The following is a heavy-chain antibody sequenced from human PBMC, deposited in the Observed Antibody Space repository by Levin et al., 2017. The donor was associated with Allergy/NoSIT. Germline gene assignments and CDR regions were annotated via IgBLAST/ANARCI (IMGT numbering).Heavy chain of an antibody. J-gene: IGHJ3*01. V-gene: IGHV3-23*01. D-gene: IGHD1-26*01. Sequence: GESLKISCAASGFTFTYYAMTWVRQAPGKGLDWVSEISGSGAGTYYADSVKGRFTISRDNSKNTLYLQLNSLRPEDTAVYYCACASRQHRGSSRGAFDVWGPGTVVTVSS. CDR2: ISGSGAGT. CDR3: ACASRQHRGSSRGAFDV. CDR1: GFTFTYYA.